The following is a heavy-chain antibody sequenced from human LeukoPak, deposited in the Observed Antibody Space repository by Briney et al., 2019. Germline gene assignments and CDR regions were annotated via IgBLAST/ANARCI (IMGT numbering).Heavy chain of an antibody. V-gene: IGHV3-11*01. CDR1: GFTFSDSY. CDR3: TRDPRHLDY. CDR2: ISPSGTDI. J-gene: IGHJ4*02. Sequence: GWSLRLSCAVSGFTFSDSYMTWLRQAPGKGLESLSYISPSGTDISYADSVKGRFTISRDNAKNSLYLQMNNLRADDTAVYYCTRDPRHLDYWGQGTLVTVSS.